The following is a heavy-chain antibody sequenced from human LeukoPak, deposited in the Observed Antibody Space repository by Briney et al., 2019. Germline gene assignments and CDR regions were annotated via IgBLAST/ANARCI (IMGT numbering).Heavy chain of an antibody. CDR2: IRSKANSYAT. Sequence: GGSLRLSCAASGFTFSGSAMHWVRQASGKGLEWVGRIRSKANSYATAYAASVKGRFTISRDDSKNTAYLQMNSLKTEDTAVYYCTRRYGGPDPIHVDAFDIWGQGTMVTVSS. CDR3: TRRYGGPDPIHVDAFDI. J-gene: IGHJ3*02. D-gene: IGHD4-23*01. CDR1: GFTFSGSA. V-gene: IGHV3-73*01.